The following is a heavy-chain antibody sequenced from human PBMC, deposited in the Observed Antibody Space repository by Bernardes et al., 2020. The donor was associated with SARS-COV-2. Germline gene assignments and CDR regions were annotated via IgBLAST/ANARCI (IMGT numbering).Heavy chain of an antibody. CDR3: TRHGGRHFDF. J-gene: IGHJ4*02. CDR2: INHSGGT. D-gene: IGHD2-15*01. V-gene: IGHV4-34*01. CDR1: GGSFSGC. Sequence: SETRSLTCAVYGGSFSGCCSWIRPTRGKGLEWMGAINHSGGTKYNPSLKSRVSISVDTSKNQFSLRLNSVTAADTAVYYCTRHGGRHFDFWDQGTLVTVSS.